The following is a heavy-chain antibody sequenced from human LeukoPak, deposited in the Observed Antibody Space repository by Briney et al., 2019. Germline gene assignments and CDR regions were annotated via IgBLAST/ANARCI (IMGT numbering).Heavy chain of an antibody. CDR3: ARGDYCGSGMYGWFDP. Sequence: GGSLRLSCAVSGFNFSIYVMHWVRQAPGKGLEWVAVISYDGSNKYYVDSVKGRFTISRDIPKNILYLRMNSLRTEDTAVYYCARGDYCGSGMYGWFDPWGQGTLVTVSS. CDR2: ISYDGSNK. CDR1: GFNFSIYV. J-gene: IGHJ5*02. V-gene: IGHV3-30*03. D-gene: IGHD3-10*01.